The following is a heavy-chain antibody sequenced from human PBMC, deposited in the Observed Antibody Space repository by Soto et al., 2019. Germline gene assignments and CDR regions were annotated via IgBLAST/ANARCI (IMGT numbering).Heavy chain of an antibody. J-gene: IGHJ5*02. Sequence: QVQLVESGGGVVQPGRSLRLSCAASGFTFSSYAMHWVRQAPGKGLEWVAVISYDGSNKYYADSVKGRFTISRDNSKNTLYLQMNSRRAEDTAGEYGARTDDYGVPKPHNWFDPWGQGTLVTVSS. CDR1: GFTFSSYA. CDR2: ISYDGSNK. CDR3: ARTDDYGVPKPHNWFDP. D-gene: IGHD4-17*01. V-gene: IGHV3-30-3*01.